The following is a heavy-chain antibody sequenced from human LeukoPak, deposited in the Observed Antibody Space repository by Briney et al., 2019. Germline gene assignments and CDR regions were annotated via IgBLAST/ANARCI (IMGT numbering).Heavy chain of an antibody. CDR1: GGSISSSIYF. V-gene: IGHV4-39*07. Sequence: SETLSLTCTVSGGSISSSIYFWGWIRQPPGKGLEWIGSIHYSGSTYHDPSLKSRVTISVDTSKNQFSLKLSSVTAADTAVYYCARLLSPLEDYDSSGYYSSWGQGTLVTVSS. J-gene: IGHJ5*02. CDR2: IHYSGST. CDR3: ARLLSPLEDYDSSGYYSS. D-gene: IGHD3-22*01.